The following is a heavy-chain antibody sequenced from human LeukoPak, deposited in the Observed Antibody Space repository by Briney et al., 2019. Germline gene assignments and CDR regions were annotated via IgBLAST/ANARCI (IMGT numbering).Heavy chain of an antibody. CDR2: IIPDSGGT. D-gene: IGHD3-3*01. CDR3: ARDYDFWSGYYGPRSYFDY. Sequence: GASVKVSCKASGYTFTGYYMHWVRRAPGQGLEWLGWIIPDSGGTNYAQKFQGRVTMTRDTSISTAYMELSRLRSDDTAVYYCARDYDFWSGYYGPRSYFDYWGQGTLVTVSS. CDR1: GYTFTGYY. J-gene: IGHJ4*02. V-gene: IGHV1-2*02.